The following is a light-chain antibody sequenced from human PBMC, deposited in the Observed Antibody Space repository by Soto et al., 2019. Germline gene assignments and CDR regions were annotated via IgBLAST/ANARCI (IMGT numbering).Light chain of an antibody. CDR1: QSVSSSY. Sequence: GFAQSPGTLSLSPGERATLSCRASQSVSSSYLAWYQQKPGQAPRLLIYDASSRATGIPDRFSGSGSGTEFTLTISSLQPEDFAVYYCQQYDNLPRTFGQGTKVDIK. CDR2: DAS. CDR3: QQYDNLPRT. J-gene: IGKJ1*01. V-gene: IGKV3-20*01.